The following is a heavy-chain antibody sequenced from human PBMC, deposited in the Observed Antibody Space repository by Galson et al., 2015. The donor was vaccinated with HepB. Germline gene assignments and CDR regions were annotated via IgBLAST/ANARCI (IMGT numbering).Heavy chain of an antibody. J-gene: IGHJ4*02. Sequence: TLSLTCAVYGGSFSGYYWSWIRQPPGKGLEWIGEINHSGSTNYNPSLKSRVTISVDTSKNQFSLKLSSVTAADTAVYYCARDSSGYTTLDYWGQGTLVTVSS. CDR1: GGSFSGYY. V-gene: IGHV4-34*01. CDR3: ARDSSGYTTLDY. CDR2: INHSGST. D-gene: IGHD3-22*01.